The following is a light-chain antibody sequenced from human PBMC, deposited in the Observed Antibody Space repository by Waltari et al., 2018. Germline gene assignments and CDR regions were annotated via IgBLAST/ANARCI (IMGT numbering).Light chain of an antibody. V-gene: IGKV3-20*01. CDR3: QNHERLPAM. J-gene: IGKJ1*01. CDR1: QSISRY. CDR2: AAS. Sequence: EIVLTQSPGTLSLSPGERATLSCRASQSISRYLACYQQTPGQAPRLLSYAASSRATGIPDRLSGSGSGTDFRLTISRLEPEDFAVYYCQNHERLPAMFGQGTKVEVK.